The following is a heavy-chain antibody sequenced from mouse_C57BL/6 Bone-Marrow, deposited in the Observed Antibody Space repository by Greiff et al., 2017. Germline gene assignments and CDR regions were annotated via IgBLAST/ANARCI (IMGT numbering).Heavy chain of an antibody. J-gene: IGHJ4*01. D-gene: IGHD1-1*01. CDR1: GFTFSSYA. Sequence: EVKLQESGGGLVKPGGSLKLSCAASGFTFSSYAMSWVRQTPEKRLEWVATISDGGSYTYYPDNVKGRFTISRDNDKNNLYLQMSHLKSEDTAMYYCARAMYYGSRTGYYAMDYWGQGTSVTVSS. CDR2: ISDGGSYT. V-gene: IGHV5-4*03. CDR3: ARAMYYGSRTGYYAMDY.